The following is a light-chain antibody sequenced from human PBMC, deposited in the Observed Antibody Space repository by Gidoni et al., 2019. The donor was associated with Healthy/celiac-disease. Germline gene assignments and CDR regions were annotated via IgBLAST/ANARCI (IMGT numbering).Light chain of an antibody. CDR1: TSISSW. V-gene: IGKV1-5*01. J-gene: IGKJ1*01. Sequence: DIQMTQSPSTLSASVGDRVTITCRASTSISSWLAWYQQKPGKAPKLLIYDASSLESGVPSRFSGSGSGTEFTLTISSLQPDDFATYYCQQYNSYSPWTFGQGTKVEIK. CDR2: DAS. CDR3: QQYNSYSPWT.